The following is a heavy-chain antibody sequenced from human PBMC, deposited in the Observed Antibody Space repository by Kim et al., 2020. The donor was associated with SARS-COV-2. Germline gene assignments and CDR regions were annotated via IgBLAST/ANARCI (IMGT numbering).Heavy chain of an antibody. CDR3: ARDEYYDSSGYLYYYGMDV. D-gene: IGHD3-22*01. J-gene: IGHJ6*02. V-gene: IGHV3-30*07. Sequence: GRFTISRDNSKNTLYLQMNSLRAEDTAVYYCARDEYYDSSGYLYYYGMDVWGQGTTVTVSS.